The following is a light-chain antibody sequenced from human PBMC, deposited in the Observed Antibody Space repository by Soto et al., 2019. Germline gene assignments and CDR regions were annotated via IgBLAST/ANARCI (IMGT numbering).Light chain of an antibody. J-gene: IGKJ5*01. V-gene: IGKV1-13*02. Sequence: AIQLTQSPSSLSASVGDRVTITCRASQDIRGALAWYQQKPGKAPKILIYDVSILESGVPSRFSGSSSGTDFTLTISSLQPGDFATYYCQQFKSYPITFGQGTRLEIK. CDR2: DVS. CDR1: QDIRGA. CDR3: QQFKSYPIT.